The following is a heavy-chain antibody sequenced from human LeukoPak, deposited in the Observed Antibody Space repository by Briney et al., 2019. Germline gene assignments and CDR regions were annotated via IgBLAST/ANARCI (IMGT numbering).Heavy chain of an antibody. CDR3: VRDSYGMDV. CDR1: GXIFSNFA. Sequence: PGGSLRLSCLASGXIFSNFAMHWVRQAPGKGLEYVSPIRGRGGTTDYADSLKGRFAISGDNSKDTLYLQISNLRPEDTAVYFCVRDSYGMDVWGQGTTVTVSS. CDR2: IRGRGGTT. V-gene: IGHV3-64D*06. J-gene: IGHJ6*02.